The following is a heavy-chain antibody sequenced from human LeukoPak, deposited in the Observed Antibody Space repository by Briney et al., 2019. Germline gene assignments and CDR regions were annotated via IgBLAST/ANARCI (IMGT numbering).Heavy chain of an antibody. J-gene: IGHJ4*02. V-gene: IGHV3-21*01. D-gene: IGHD3-16*01. CDR2: ISSGSSYI. CDR3: ARGGYGYNFDY. Sequence: GGSLRPSCAASGFTFSSYSMNWVRQAPGKGLEWVSSISSGSSYIYYADSLKGRFTISRDNAKNSLYLQMNSLRAEDTAVYYCARGGYGYNFDYWGQGTLVTVSS. CDR1: GFTFSSYS.